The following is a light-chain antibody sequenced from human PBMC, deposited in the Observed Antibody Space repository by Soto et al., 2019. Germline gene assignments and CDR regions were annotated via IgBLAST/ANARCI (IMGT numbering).Light chain of an antibody. J-gene: IGKJ2*01. CDR1: EDITNY. CDR2: DAS. CDR3: QQYDYMPYT. V-gene: IGKV1-33*01. Sequence: DIQMTQSPSSLSASVGDRITITCQASEDITNYLHWYQQKPGKAPKLLIYDASNLETGVPSRFSGSGSGTDFSFTISSLQAEDIATYYCQQYDYMPYTFGQGTKLGMK.